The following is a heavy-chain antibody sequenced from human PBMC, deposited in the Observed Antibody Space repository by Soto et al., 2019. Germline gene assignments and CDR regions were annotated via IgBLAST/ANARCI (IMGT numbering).Heavy chain of an antibody. D-gene: IGHD1-26*01. V-gene: IGHV4-34*01. Sequence: SETLSLTCAVYGGSFSGYYWSWIRQPPGKGLEWIGEINHSGSTNYNPSLKCPVTISVDTSKNQFSLKLSSVTAADTAVYYCARDPPGRARDRNWYFDRWGRGTLVTVSS. J-gene: IGHJ2*01. CDR3: ARDPPGRARDRNWYFDR. CDR1: GGSFSGYY. CDR2: INHSGST.